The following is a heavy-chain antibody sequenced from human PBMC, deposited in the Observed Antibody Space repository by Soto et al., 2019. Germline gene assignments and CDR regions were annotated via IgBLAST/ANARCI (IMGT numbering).Heavy chain of an antibody. V-gene: IGHV1-2*02. Sequence: QVQLVQSGAEVKKPGASVKVSCKTSGDTFTDYYMHWVRQAPGQGLEWMGWINTKSGGTKYAEKFQGRVTMTRDVSISTAYMELARLGSDDTAVYYCAKDPESSYNWFDPWGQGTLVTVSA. CDR1: GDTFTDYY. CDR3: AKDPESSYNWFDP. CDR2: INTKSGGT. J-gene: IGHJ5*02.